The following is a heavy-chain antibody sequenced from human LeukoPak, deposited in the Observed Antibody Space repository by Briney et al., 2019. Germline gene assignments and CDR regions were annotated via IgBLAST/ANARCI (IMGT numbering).Heavy chain of an antibody. D-gene: IGHD3-16*02. J-gene: IGHJ5*02. CDR1: GGSFSGYY. CDR2: INHSGST. V-gene: IGHV4-34*01. Sequence: SETLSLTCTVYGGSFSGYYWSWIRQPPGKGLEWIGEINHSGSTNYNPSLKSRVTISVDTSKNQFSLKLSSVTAADTAVYYCARRSQNYYVWGSYRLENWFDPWGQGTLVTVSS. CDR3: ARRSQNYYVWGSYRLENWFDP.